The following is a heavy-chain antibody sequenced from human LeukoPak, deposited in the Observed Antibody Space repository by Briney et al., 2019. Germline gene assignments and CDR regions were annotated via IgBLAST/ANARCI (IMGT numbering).Heavy chain of an antibody. J-gene: IGHJ6*04. Sequence: GGSLRLSCAASGFTFSSYEMNWVRQAPGKGLEWVSYISSSGSTIYYADSVKGRFTISRDNAKNSLYLQMNSLRAEDTAAYYCARDPGIYGSGSYRAHYYYYGMDVWGKGTTVTVSS. V-gene: IGHV3-48*03. D-gene: IGHD3-10*01. CDR1: GFTFSSYE. CDR3: ARDPGIYGSGSYRAHYYYYGMDV. CDR2: ISSSGSTI.